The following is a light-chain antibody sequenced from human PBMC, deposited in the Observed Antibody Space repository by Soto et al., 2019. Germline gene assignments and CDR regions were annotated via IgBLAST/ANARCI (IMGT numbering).Light chain of an antibody. CDR3: QQRSN. Sequence: EIVLTQSPATVSLSPGERATLSCRASQSVSKYLAWYQQKPGQAPRLLIYDVFNRATGIPARFSGSGSGTDFTLTISSLEPEDLAVYYCQQRSNFGQGTRLEIK. CDR2: DVF. J-gene: IGKJ5*01. CDR1: QSVSKY. V-gene: IGKV3-11*01.